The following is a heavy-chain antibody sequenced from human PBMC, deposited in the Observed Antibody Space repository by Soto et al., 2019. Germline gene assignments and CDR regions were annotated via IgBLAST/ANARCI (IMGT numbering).Heavy chain of an antibody. J-gene: IGHJ6*03. CDR1: GFTFSSYA. CDR2: ISGSGGST. V-gene: IGHV3-23*01. Sequence: GGSLRLSCAASGFTFSSYAMSWVRQAPGKGLEWVSAISGSGGSTYYADSGKGRFTISRENSKNTLYLQMNSLRAEDTAVYYCAKEGDIVATIWGGYCSGGSCSAPGYYMDVWGKGTTVTVSS. CDR3: AKEGDIVATIWGGYCSGGSCSAPGYYMDV. D-gene: IGHD2-15*01.